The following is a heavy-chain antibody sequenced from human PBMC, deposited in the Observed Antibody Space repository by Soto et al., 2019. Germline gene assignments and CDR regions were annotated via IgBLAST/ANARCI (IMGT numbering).Heavy chain of an antibody. D-gene: IGHD4-17*01. CDR1: GGTFSSYT. CDR3: ARLDRTKVTKNWFDP. CDR2: IIPILGIA. Sequence: QVQLVQSGAEVKKPGSSVKVSCKASGGTFSSYTISWVRQAPGQGLEWMGRIIPILGIANYAQKFQGRVTITEDKSTSTAYMELSSLRSEDTAVYYCARLDRTKVTKNWFDPWGQGTLVTVSS. J-gene: IGHJ5*02. V-gene: IGHV1-69*02.